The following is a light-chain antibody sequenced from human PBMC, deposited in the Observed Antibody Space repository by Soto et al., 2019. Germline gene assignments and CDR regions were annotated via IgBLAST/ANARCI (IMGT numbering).Light chain of an antibody. J-gene: IGKJ1*01. Sequence: DIQLTQSPSFLSASVGDRVTITCRASQGISSYLAWYQQKPGKAPKLLIYAASTLQSGVPSRFSGSGSATEFTLTISSLQPEDFETYYCQQLNSYHREFGKGTKGDI. CDR2: AAS. CDR3: QQLNSYHRE. CDR1: QGISSY. V-gene: IGKV1-9*01.